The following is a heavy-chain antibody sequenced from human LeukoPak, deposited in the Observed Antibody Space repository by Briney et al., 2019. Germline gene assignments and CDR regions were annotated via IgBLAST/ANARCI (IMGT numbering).Heavy chain of an antibody. CDR3: ASPRTGYYAHDSFDI. D-gene: IGHD3-22*01. Sequence: ESLKISCKGSEYSFSNYWIGWVSQMPGKGLELMGVIYPGDSDTRYSPSFQGQVTISADKSISTAYLQWSYLKASDTAMYYCASPRTGYYAHDSFDIWGQGTMVTVSS. CDR1: EYSFSNYW. J-gene: IGHJ3*02. V-gene: IGHV5-51*01. CDR2: IYPGDSDT.